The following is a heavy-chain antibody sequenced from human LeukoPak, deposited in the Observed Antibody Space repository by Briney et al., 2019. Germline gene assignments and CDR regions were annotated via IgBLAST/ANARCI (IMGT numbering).Heavy chain of an antibody. J-gene: IGHJ4*02. D-gene: IGHD1-26*01. Sequence: ASVKVFCKASGYTFTNFAMHWVRQAPGQRPEWMGWINAGNGNTKYSQKFQGRVTITSDTSASTAYMELSSLRSEDTAVYYCARGDPWEYYFDYWGQGTLVTVSS. V-gene: IGHV1-3*01. CDR2: INAGNGNT. CDR1: GYTFTNFA. CDR3: ARGDPWEYYFDY.